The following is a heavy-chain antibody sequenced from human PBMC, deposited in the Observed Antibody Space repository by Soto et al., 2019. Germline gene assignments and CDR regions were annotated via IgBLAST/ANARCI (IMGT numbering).Heavy chain of an antibody. CDR1: GYTFTSYD. D-gene: IGHD3-10*01. Sequence: QVQLVQSGAEVKKPGASVKVSCKASGYTFTSYDINWVRQATGQGLEWMGWMNPNSGKPGYAQKFQGRVTMTRNTSLSTAYMELGSLRSEDKAVYYCARAQYYYGSGSHCPGYWGQGTLVTVSS. CDR2: MNPNSGKP. CDR3: ARAQYYYGSGSHCPGY. V-gene: IGHV1-8*01. J-gene: IGHJ4*02.